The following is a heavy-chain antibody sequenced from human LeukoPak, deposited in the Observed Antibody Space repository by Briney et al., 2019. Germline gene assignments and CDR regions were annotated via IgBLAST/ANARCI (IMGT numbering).Heavy chain of an antibody. D-gene: IGHD1-1*01. Sequence: ASVKVSCKASGYTFTSYDINWVRRATGQGLEWMGWMNPNSGNTGYAQKFQGRVTITRNTSISTAYMELSSLRSEDTAVYYCAREGDNSGFDYWGQGTLVTVSS. CDR1: GYTFTSYD. CDR2: MNPNSGNT. CDR3: AREGDNSGFDY. J-gene: IGHJ4*02. V-gene: IGHV1-8*03.